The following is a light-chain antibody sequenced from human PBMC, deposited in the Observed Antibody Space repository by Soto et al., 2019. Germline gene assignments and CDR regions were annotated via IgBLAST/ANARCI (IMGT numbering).Light chain of an antibody. CDR1: QSIGSN. CDR2: GAS. V-gene: IGKV3-15*01. J-gene: IGKJ4*01. CDR3: QQYDDWLRLT. Sequence: EIVMTQSPATLSVSPGERATLSCRASQSIGSNLAWYQQKPGQAPRLLIYGASTRATGIPARFSGSGSGTEFTLTISSLQSEDFAVYFCQQYDDWLRLTFGGGTKVDI.